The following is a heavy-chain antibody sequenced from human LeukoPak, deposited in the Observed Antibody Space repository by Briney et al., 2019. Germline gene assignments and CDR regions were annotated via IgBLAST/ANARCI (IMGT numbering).Heavy chain of an antibody. J-gene: IGHJ4*02. D-gene: IGHD1-26*01. Sequence: GGSLRLSCAASGFTFSDHYMDWVRQAPGKGLEWVGRTRNKANSYTTVYAASVKGRFTISRDDSKNSLYLQMNSLKTEDTAVYYCARAKWELPYYFDYWGQGTLVTVSS. CDR3: ARAKWELPYYFDY. CDR2: TRNKANSYTT. V-gene: IGHV3-72*01. CDR1: GFTFSDHY.